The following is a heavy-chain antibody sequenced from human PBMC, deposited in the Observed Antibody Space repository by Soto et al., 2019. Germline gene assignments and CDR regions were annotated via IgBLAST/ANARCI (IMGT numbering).Heavy chain of an antibody. Sequence: QVQLQESGPGLVKPSETLSLTCAVSGGSFSSYYWSWIRQPPGEGLEWIGSIYYSGSTNYNPSLKSRVTLSIDTSKSLFSLKLSSLTSADTAVYFCARAYYGDYPYFDYWGQGALVTVSS. D-gene: IGHD4-17*01. CDR2: IYYSGST. CDR3: ARAYYGDYPYFDY. J-gene: IGHJ4*02. V-gene: IGHV4-59*01. CDR1: GGSFSSYY.